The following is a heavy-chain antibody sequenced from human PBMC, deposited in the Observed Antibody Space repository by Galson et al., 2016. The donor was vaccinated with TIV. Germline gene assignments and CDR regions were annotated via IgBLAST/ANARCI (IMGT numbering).Heavy chain of an antibody. CDR1: GYSFTSYG. Sequence: SVKVSCKASGYSFTSYGVSWVRQAPGQGLEWMGWISGYNENTYYTQNFQGRVTMTTDTSTSTAYLELRSLRSDDTAVYYCAREPHSSPRVVSHYYYSGMDVWGQGTTVTVS. D-gene: IGHD2-21*01. CDR2: ISGYNENT. J-gene: IGHJ6*02. CDR3: AREPHSSPRVVSHYYYSGMDV. V-gene: IGHV1-18*01.